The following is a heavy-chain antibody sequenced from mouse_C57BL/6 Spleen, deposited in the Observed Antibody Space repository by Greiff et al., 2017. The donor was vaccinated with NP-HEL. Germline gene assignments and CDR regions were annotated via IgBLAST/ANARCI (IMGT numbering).Heavy chain of an antibody. CDR2: IYPGSGST. Sequence: QVQLKQPGAELVKPGASVKMSCKASGYTFTSYWITWVKQRPGQGLEWIGDIYPGSGSTNYNEKFKSKATLTVDTSSSTAYMQLSSLTSEDSAVYYCAGGNYEDAMDYWGQGTSVTVSS. CDR3: AGGNYEDAMDY. D-gene: IGHD2-1*01. CDR1: GYTFTSYW. J-gene: IGHJ4*01. V-gene: IGHV1-55*01.